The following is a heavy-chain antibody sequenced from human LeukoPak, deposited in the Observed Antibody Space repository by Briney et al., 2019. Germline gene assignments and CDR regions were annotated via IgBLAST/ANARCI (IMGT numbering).Heavy chain of an antibody. D-gene: IGHD3-10*01. V-gene: IGHV1-18*01. Sequence: ASVKVSCKASGYTFTNYGISWVRQAPGQGLEWVAWISLATGAPSYAQKFQGRVALTTDTSTSTAYMELRSLKSDDTAVYYCARDIGLVRGIIMAHWGQGTQVTVSS. CDR2: ISLATGAP. J-gene: IGHJ4*02. CDR1: GYTFTNYG. CDR3: ARDIGLVRGIIMAH.